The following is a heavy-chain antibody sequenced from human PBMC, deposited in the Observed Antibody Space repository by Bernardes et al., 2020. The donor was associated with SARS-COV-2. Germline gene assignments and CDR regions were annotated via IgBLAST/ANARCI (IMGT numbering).Heavy chain of an antibody. D-gene: IGHD3-16*01. CDR1: GGSISSYY. CDR2: IYYSGST. V-gene: IGHV4-59*08. J-gene: IGHJ5*02. CDR3: ARLWGSEGWFDP. Sequence: SETLSLTCTVSGGSISSYYWSWIRQPPGKGLEWIGYIYYSGSTNYNPSLKSRVTISVDTSKNQFSLKLSSVTAADTAVYYCARLWGSEGWFDPWGQGTLVTVSS.